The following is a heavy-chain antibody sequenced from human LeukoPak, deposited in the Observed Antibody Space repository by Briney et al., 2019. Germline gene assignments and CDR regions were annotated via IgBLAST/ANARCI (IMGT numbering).Heavy chain of an antibody. V-gene: IGHV7-4-1*02. CDR2: INTNTGNP. D-gene: IGHD5-24*01. CDR3: ARDVRMGRWPQSGPGGYFDL. Sequence: ASVKVSCKASGYTFTSYAMNWVRQAPGQGLEWMGWINTNTGNPTYAQGFTGRFVFSLDTSVSTAYLQISSLKAEDTAVYYCARDVRMGRWPQSGPGGYFDLWGRGTLVTVSS. CDR1: GYTFTSYA. J-gene: IGHJ2*01.